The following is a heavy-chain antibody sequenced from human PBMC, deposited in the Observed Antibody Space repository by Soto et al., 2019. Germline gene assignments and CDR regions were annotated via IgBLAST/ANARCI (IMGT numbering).Heavy chain of an antibody. D-gene: IGHD2-21*02. V-gene: IGHV2-5*02. J-gene: IGHJ6*02. CDR2: IYWDDDK. CDR1: GFSLSTTGVG. Sequence: QITLKESGPTLVKPTQTLTLTCTFSGFSLSTTGVGVGWIRQPPGKALEWLALIYWDDDKRYNQSLNSRRTITKDTSKNQVVLAMTNMDPVDTATYYCVQSRCGGDCLQSYSSHSYYGLDVWGQGTTVTVSS. CDR3: VQSRCGGDCLQSYSSHSYYGLDV.